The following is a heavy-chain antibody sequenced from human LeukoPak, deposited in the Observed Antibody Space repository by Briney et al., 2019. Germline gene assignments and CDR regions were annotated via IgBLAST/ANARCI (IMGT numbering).Heavy chain of an antibody. D-gene: IGHD2-21*02. CDR2: ISSSGNTI. J-gene: IGHJ4*02. V-gene: IGHV3-11*01. CDR3: ARGGGNYCGGDCYRQPFDY. CDR1: GFTFSDYY. Sequence: GGSLRLSCAASGFTFSDYYMSWLRQAPGKGLEWVSYISSSGNTIYYADSVKGRFTISRDNAKNSLYLQMNSLSDEDTAVYYCARGGGNYCGGDCYRQPFDYWGQGTLVTVSS.